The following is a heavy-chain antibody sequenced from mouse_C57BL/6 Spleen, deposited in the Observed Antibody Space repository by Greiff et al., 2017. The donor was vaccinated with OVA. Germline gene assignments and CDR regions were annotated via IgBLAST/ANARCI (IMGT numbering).Heavy chain of an antibody. CDR2: IDPSDSYT. CDR1: GYTFTSYW. D-gene: IGHD2-4*01. CDR3: ARVERAYDYGGYAMDY. J-gene: IGHJ4*01. Sequence: QVQLQQPGAELVRPGTSVKLSCKASGYTFTSYWMHWVKQRPGQGLEWIGVIDPSDSYTNYNQKFKGKATLTVDTSSSTAYMQLSSLTSEDSAVYYCARVERAYDYGGYAMDYWGQGTSVTVSS. V-gene: IGHV1-59*01.